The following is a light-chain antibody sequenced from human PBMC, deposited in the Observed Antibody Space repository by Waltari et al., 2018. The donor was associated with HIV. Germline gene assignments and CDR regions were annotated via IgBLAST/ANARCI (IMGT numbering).Light chain of an antibody. CDR2: SNN. CDR3: AAWDDSLNVV. J-gene: IGLJ2*01. V-gene: IGLV1-44*01. CDR1: SSNIGSDT. Sequence: QSALTQPPSASGTPGQRVTISCSGSSSNIGSDTVNWYQQLPGTAPKLLIYSNNQRPSGVPYRFSGSKSGTSDSLAISGLQSEDEADYYCAAWDDSLNVVFGGGTKLTVL.